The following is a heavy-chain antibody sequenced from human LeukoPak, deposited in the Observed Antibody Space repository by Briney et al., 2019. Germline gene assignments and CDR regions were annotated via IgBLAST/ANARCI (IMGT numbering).Heavy chain of an antibody. CDR3: ARAGRPYDGLDY. J-gene: IGHJ4*02. Sequence: SETLSLTCTVSGGSISSSSYYWGWIRQPPGKGLEWIGSIYYSGSTYYNPSLKSRVTISVDTSKNQFSLKLSSVTAADTAVYYCARAGRPYDGLDYWGQGTLVTVSS. CDR1: GGSISSSSYY. CDR2: IYYSGST. V-gene: IGHV4-39*07. D-gene: IGHD1-1*01.